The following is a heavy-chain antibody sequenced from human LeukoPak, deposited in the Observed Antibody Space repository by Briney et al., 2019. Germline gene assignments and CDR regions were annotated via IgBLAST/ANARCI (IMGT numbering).Heavy chain of an antibody. CDR3: ARAAGTTVYYMDV. D-gene: IGHD1-7*01. CDR1: GFTFSGSA. CDR2: ISSDGSNK. V-gene: IGHV3-30*01. J-gene: IGHJ6*03. Sequence: GGSLRLSCAASGFTFSGSAMHWVRQAPGKGLEWVAVISSDGSNKYYADSVKGQFTISRDNSNNTLYLQMNSLRPEDTAVYYCARAAGTTVYYMDVWGKGTTVTVSS.